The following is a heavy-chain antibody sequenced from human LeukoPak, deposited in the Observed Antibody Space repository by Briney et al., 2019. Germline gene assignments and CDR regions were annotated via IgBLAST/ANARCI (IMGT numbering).Heavy chain of an antibody. CDR3: ARDQCSSTSCWIFDY. J-gene: IGHJ4*02. V-gene: IGHV1-2*02. D-gene: IGHD2-2*01. Sequence: ASVKVSCKASGYTFTGYYMHWVRQAPGQGLEWMGWINPNSGGTNSAQRFQGRVTMTRDTSISTAYMELSRLTSDDTAVYYCARDQCSSTSCWIFDYWGQGTLVTVS. CDR1: GYTFTGYY. CDR2: INPNSGGT.